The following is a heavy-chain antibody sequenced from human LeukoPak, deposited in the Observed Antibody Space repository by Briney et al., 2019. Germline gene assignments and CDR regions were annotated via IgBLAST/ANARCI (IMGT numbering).Heavy chain of an antibody. D-gene: IGHD3-10*01. V-gene: IGHV4-31*03. J-gene: IGHJ3*02. CDR3: ARDATYYYGAGPVGGAFDI. CDR2: IYYSGST. CDR1: GGSISSGGYY. Sequence: SETLSLTCTVSGGSISSGGYYWSSLRQHPGRGLEWIGYIYYSGSTYYNPSIKSRVTISVDTSKKQFSLKLSSVAAADTAVYYCARDATYYYGAGPVGGAFDIWGQGTMVTVSS.